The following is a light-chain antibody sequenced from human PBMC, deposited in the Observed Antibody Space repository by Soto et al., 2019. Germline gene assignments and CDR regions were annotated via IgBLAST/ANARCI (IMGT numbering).Light chain of an antibody. V-gene: IGKV1-8*01. J-gene: IGKJ1*01. CDR1: QGISSY. Sequence: AIRVNKSPSSLSAYTGDRVTITCRASQGISSYLAWYQQKPGKAPKLLIYAASTLQSGVPSRFSGSGSGTEFTLTISSLQPDDFATYYCQHDNSYSEPFGQVTKV. CDR3: QHDNSYSEP. CDR2: AAS.